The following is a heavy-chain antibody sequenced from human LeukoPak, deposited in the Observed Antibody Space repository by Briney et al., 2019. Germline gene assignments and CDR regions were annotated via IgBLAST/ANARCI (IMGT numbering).Heavy chain of an antibody. CDR1: GLTFSSYT. J-gene: IGHJ6*03. D-gene: IGHD3-22*01. CDR3: AKDSERYYDSCGWDGFYYYYYYMDV. CDR2: ISGSGGST. V-gene: IGHV3-23*01. Sequence: GGSLRLSCAASGLTFSSYTMSWVRQAPGKGLEWVSAISGSGGSTYYADSVKGRFTISRDNSKNTLYLQMNSLRAEDTAVYYCAKDSERYYDSCGWDGFYYYYYYMDVWGKGTTVTISS.